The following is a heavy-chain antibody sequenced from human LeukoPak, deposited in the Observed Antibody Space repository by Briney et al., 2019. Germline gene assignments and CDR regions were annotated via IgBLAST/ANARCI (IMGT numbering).Heavy chain of an antibody. CDR3: ASGMLGKGTGPIVVVPAANDAFDI. J-gene: IGHJ3*02. D-gene: IGHD2-2*01. Sequence: ASVKVSCKASGYTFTSYGISWVRQAPGQGLEWMGWISAYNGNTNYAQKLQGRVTMTTDTSTSTAYMELRSLRSDDTAVYYCASGMLGKGTGPIVVVPAANDAFDIWGQGTMVTVSS. V-gene: IGHV1-18*01. CDR1: GYTFTSYG. CDR2: ISAYNGNT.